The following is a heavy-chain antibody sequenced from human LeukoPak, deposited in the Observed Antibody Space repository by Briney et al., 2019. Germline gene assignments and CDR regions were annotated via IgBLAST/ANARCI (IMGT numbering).Heavy chain of an antibody. CDR1: GGSISSGSYY. CDR2: IYTSGST. J-gene: IGHJ4*02. D-gene: IGHD4-17*01. CDR3: ARDQTTVTTNYFDY. V-gene: IGHV4-61*02. Sequence: SETLSLTCTVSGGSISSGSYYWSWIRQPAGKGLEWIGRIYTSGSTNYNPSLKSRVTISVDTSKNQFSLKLSSVTAADTAVYYCARDQTTVTTNYFDYWGQGTLVTVSS.